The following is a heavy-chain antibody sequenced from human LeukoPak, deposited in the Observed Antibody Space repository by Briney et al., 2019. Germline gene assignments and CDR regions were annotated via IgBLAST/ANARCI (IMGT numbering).Heavy chain of an antibody. CDR1: GGSISGSSYY. CDR3: ARCGGDCYYSPAFDI. CDR2: IYYSGST. Sequence: SETLSLTCTVSGGSISGSSYYWGWIRQPPGKGLEWIGSIYYSGSTYYNPSLKSRVTISVDTSKNQFSLKLSSVTAADTAVYYCARCGGDCYYSPAFDIWGQGTMVTVSS. J-gene: IGHJ3*02. V-gene: IGHV4-39*07. D-gene: IGHD2-21*02.